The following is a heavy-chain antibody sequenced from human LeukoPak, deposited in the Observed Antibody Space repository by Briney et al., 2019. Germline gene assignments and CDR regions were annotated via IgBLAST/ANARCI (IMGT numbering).Heavy chain of an antibody. Sequence: PGGSLRLSCTASGFTLRTYIMAWVRQVPGKGLEWISALSGDAMTTYYAVPVKGRFTISRDNFRNTLTLQMDSLRADDSAVYYCAKDASPYSNYAVRWFDSWGQGTLVTVSS. CDR3: AKDASPYSNYAVRWFDS. V-gene: IGHV3-23*01. J-gene: IGHJ5*01. D-gene: IGHD4/OR15-4a*01. CDR1: GFTLRTYI. CDR2: LSGDAMTT.